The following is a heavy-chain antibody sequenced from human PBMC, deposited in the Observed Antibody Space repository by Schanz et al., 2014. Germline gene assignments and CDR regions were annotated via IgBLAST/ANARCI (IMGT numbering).Heavy chain of an antibody. V-gene: IGHV3-30*02. Sequence: QVQLVESGGGVVQPGGSLRLSCAASGFTFSSYGMHWVRQAPGKGLEWVTFIRFDGSDKYYADSVKGRFSVSRDNSKNTMKLQMNSLRADDTAENKCAKDQLANYRGSGYNWFDPWGQGTLVTVSS. CDR1: GFTFSSYG. CDR3: AKDQLANYRGSGYNWFDP. CDR2: IRFDGSDK. J-gene: IGHJ5*02. D-gene: IGHD3-10*01.